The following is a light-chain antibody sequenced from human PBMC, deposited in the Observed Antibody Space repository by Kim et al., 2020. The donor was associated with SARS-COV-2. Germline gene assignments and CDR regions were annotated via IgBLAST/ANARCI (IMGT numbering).Light chain of an antibody. CDR1: PDLGND. V-gene: IGKV1-17*01. J-gene: IGKJ5*01. CDR3: LQHRTYPFT. Sequence: ASVGDRVTIPCRASPDLGNDLGWYQQNPGRAPKRLIYGASNLQSGVPSRFSGIGSETEFTLTLNSLQPEDFATYFCLQHRTYPFTFGQGTRLEIK. CDR2: GAS.